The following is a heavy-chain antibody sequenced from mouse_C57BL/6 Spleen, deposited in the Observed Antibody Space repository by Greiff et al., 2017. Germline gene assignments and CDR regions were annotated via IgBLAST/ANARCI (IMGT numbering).Heavy chain of an antibody. Sequence: VQLQQPGAELVKPGASVKMSCKASGYTFTSYWITWVKQRPGQGLEWIGDIYPGSGSTNYNEKFKSKATLTVDTSSSTAYMQLSSLTSEDSAVYYCARSNYYDYDKNFDVWGTGTTVTVSS. J-gene: IGHJ1*03. CDR1: GYTFTSYW. CDR2: IYPGSGST. V-gene: IGHV1-55*01. D-gene: IGHD2-4*01. CDR3: ARSNYYDYDKNFDV.